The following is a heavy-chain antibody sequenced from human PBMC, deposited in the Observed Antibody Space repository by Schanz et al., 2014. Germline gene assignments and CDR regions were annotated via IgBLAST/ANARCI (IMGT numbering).Heavy chain of an antibody. Sequence: QVQLVESGGGVVQPGRSLRLSCATSGLNFDYYGMNWVRQAPGKGLEWVANIGYDGSEKYYVDSVKGRFTISRDNSKDTLYLQMSGLAPEDADVYCCPWSPAPIQGVAMDFWGQGTMVTVS. J-gene: IGHJ4*02. CDR2: IGYDGSEK. CDR3: PWSPAPIQGVAMDF. CDR1: GLNFDYYG. V-gene: IGHV3-33*01. D-gene: IGHD3-10*01.